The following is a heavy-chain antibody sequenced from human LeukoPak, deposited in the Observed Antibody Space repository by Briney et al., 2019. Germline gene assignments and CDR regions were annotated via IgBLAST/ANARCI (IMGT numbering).Heavy chain of an antibody. V-gene: IGHV3-48*04. J-gene: IGHJ3*02. D-gene: IGHD5-24*01. Sequence: GGSLRLSCAASGFSLSGYAMNWVRQTPGKGLEWVSYISYNSETTHYADSVKGRFTISRDNAQNSLYLQMHSLRAEDTAVYYCTRSADGAFDNWGPGTMVTVSS. CDR2: ISYNSETT. CDR1: GFSLSGYA. CDR3: TRSADGAFDN.